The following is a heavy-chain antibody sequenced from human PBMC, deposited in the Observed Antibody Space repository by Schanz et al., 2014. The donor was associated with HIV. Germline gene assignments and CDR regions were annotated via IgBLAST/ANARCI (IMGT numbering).Heavy chain of an antibody. D-gene: IGHD4-4*01. J-gene: IGHJ4*02. CDR1: GFTFRTFS. V-gene: IGHV3-48*02. Sequence: VQLVESGGGVVQPGRSLRLSCATSGFTFRTFSMDWVRQAPGRGLEWLAYISPGGDTIYYADSVQGRFTISRDYAKSSLYLQMNSLRDDDTAVYYCARGWRENSFDYWGQGTLVTVSS. CDR2: ISPGGDTI. CDR3: ARGWRENSFDY.